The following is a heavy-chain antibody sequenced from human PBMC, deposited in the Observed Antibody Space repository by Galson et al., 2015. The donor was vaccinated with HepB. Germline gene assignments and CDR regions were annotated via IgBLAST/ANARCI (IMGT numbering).Heavy chain of an antibody. CDR1: GFTFSFYS. V-gene: IGHV3-64D*06. Sequence: SLRLSCAASGFTFSFYSMHWVRQAPGKGLEYVSGIDSNGGGSYYADSVKGRFTISRDNSRNMLFLQMSSLRGEDTAVYHCVNLIASRCSGTSCTPIDYWGQGTLVTVSS. J-gene: IGHJ4*02. CDR2: IDSNGGGS. D-gene: IGHD2-2*01. CDR3: VNLIASRCSGTSCTPIDY.